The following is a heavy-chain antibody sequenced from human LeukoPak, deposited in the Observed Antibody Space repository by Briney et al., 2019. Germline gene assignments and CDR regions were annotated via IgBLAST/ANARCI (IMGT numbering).Heavy chain of an antibody. CDR1: GGSISSYY. CDR3: ARAGSSAYLIDY. CDR2: IYYSGST. V-gene: IGHV4-59*01. Sequence: SETLSLTCTVSGGSISSYYWSWIRQSPGKGLEWIGYIYYSGSTNYNPSLKSRVTISVDTSKNQCSLKLTSVTAADTAVYYCARAGSSAYLIDYWGQGTLVTVSS. D-gene: IGHD3-22*01. J-gene: IGHJ4*02.